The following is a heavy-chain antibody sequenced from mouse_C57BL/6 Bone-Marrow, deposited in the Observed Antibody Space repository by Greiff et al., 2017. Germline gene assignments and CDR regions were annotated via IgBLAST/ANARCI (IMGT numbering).Heavy chain of an antibody. CDR1: GFSLTSYA. J-gene: IGHJ4*01. Sequence: VKLMESGPGLVAPSQSLSITCTVSGFSLTSYAISWVRQPPGKGLEWLGVIWTGGGPNYNSALKSRLSISKDNSKSQVFLKMNSLQTDDTARYYCARPGLLDAMDYWGQGTSVTVSS. V-gene: IGHV2-9-1*01. CDR2: IWTGGGP. D-gene: IGHD2-3*01. CDR3: ARPGLLDAMDY.